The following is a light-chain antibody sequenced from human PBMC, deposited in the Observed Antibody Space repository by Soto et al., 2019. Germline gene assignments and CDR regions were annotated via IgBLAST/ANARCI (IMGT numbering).Light chain of an antibody. J-gene: IGKJ5*01. CDR2: GAS. CDR3: QQFGGSPLVT. V-gene: IGKV3-20*01. CDR1: GSIGSIF. Sequence: EIVLTQSPGTLSLSPGDTATLSCRASGSIGSIFLVWYQQKLGQASRLLIYGASSRAAGIPDRFSGSGSGTDFSLTISRLEPEDFAVYYCQQFGGSPLVTFGQGTRLEIK.